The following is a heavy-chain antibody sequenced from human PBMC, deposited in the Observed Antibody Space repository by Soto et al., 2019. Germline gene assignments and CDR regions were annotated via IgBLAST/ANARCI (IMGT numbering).Heavy chain of an antibody. D-gene: IGHD4-17*01. CDR1: GFTFSSYS. V-gene: IGHV3-21*01. CDR3: ARDDDYGDTNFDY. Sequence: GGSLRLSCAASGFTFSSYSMNWVRQAPGKGLEWVSSISSSSSYIYYADSVKGRFTISRDNAKNSLYLQMNSLRAEDTAVYYCARDDDYGDTNFDYWGQATLVTVSS. J-gene: IGHJ4*02. CDR2: ISSSSSYI.